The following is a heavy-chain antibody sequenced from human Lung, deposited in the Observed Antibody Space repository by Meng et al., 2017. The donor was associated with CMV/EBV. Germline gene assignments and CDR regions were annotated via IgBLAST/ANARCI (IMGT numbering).Heavy chain of an antibody. D-gene: IGHD2-15*01. J-gene: IGHJ4*02. Sequence: GGSXRLSCAASGFTFSSYSMNWVRQAPGKGLEWVSSISSSSSYIYYADSVKGRFTISRDNAKNSLYLQMNSLRAEETAVYYCARVRDIDDYSGQGTLVTSSS. V-gene: IGHV3-21*01. CDR2: ISSSSSYI. CDR1: GFTFSSYS. CDR3: ARVRDIDDY.